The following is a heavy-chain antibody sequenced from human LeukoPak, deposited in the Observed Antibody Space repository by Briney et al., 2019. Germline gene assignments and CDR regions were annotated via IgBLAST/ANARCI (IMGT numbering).Heavy chain of an antibody. CDR2: IYHSGST. V-gene: IGHV4-30-2*01. Sequence: SQTLSLTCAVSGGSISSGGYSWSWIRQPPGKGLEWIGYIYHSGSTYYNPSLKSRVTMSVDRSKNQFSLKLSSVTAADTAVYYCARAGRLTQNHDAFDIWGQGTMVTVSS. CDR1: GGSISSGGYS. CDR3: ARAGRLTQNHDAFDI. D-gene: IGHD3-10*01. J-gene: IGHJ3*02.